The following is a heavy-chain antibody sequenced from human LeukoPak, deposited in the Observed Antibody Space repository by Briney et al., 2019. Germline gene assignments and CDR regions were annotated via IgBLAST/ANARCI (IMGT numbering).Heavy chain of an antibody. D-gene: IGHD2-21*02. V-gene: IGHV3-9*01. CDR1: GFTFDDYA. Sequence: PGRSLRLSCAASGFTFDDYAMHWVRQAPGKGLEWVSGISWNSGSIGYADSVKGRFTISRDNAKNSLYLQMNSLRAEDTAVYYCARDMVVTAIPYDAFDIWGQGTMVTVSS. CDR2: ISWNSGSI. CDR3: ARDMVVTAIPYDAFDI. J-gene: IGHJ3*02.